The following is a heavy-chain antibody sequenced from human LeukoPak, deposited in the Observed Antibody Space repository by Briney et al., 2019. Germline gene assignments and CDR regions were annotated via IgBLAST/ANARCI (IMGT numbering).Heavy chain of an antibody. CDR3: AREVGYNDY. J-gene: IGHJ4*02. D-gene: IGHD1-14*01. CDR1: GLTLRYYA. Sequence: PGGSLRLSCAASGLTLRYYAMSWVRQAPGKGLEWVSVISGSAESRYYADSVKGRFTISRDNSQNTLYLHMNSLRAEDTAVYYCAREVGYNDYWGQGTLVTVSS. V-gene: IGHV3-23*01. CDR2: ISGSAESR.